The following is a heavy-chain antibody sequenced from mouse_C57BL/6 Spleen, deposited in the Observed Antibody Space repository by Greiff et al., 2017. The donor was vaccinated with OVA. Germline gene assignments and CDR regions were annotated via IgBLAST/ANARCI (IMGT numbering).Heavy chain of an antibody. D-gene: IGHD1-1*01. J-gene: IGHJ4*01. Sequence: EVKLMESGPGLVKPSQSLSLTCSVTGYSITSGYYWNWIRQFPGNKLEWMGYISYDGSNNYNPSLKNRISITRDTSKNQFFLKLNSVTTEDTGTYYCARGIYYYGSSYGWYAMDYWGQGTSVTVSS. V-gene: IGHV3-6*01. CDR1: GYSITSGYY. CDR3: ARGIYYYGSSYGWYAMDY. CDR2: ISYDGSN.